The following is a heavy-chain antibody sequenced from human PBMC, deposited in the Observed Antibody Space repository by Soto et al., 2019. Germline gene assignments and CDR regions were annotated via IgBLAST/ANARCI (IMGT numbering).Heavy chain of an antibody. CDR1: GGSISSYY. J-gene: IGHJ6*02. V-gene: IGHV4-59*01. Sequence: SETLSLTCTVSGGSISSYYWSWIRQPPGKGLEWIGYIYYSGSTNYNPSLKSRVTISVDTSKNQFSLKLSSLTAADTAVYYCARGGYIAPQDGMDVWGQGTTVTVSS. CDR2: IYYSGST. CDR3: ARGGYIAPQDGMDV. D-gene: IGHD5-12*01.